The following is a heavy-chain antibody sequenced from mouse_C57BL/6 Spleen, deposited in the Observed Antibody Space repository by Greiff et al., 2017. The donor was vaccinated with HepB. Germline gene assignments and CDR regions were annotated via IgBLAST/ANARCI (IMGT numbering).Heavy chain of an antibody. CDR3: ARYYGSSHWYFDV. CDR2: INPGSGGT. CDR1: GYAFTNYL. J-gene: IGHJ1*03. D-gene: IGHD1-1*01. V-gene: IGHV1-54*01. Sequence: QVQLQQSGAELVRPGTSVKVSCKASGYAFTNYLIEWVKQRPGQGLEWIGVINPGSGGTNYNEKFKGKATLTADKSSSTAYMQLSSLTSEYSAVYFCARYYGSSHWYFDVWGTGTTVTVSS.